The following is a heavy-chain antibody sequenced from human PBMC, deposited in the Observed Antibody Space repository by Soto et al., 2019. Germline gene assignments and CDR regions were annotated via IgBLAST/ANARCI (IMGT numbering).Heavy chain of an antibody. CDR3: VRDGGDCGYRLTYYYYMRLDV. D-gene: IGHD2-21*02. V-gene: IGHV1-3*04. J-gene: IGHJ6*02. Sequence: ASVKVSCKTSGYDFSSYAMHWVRQAPGQRLEWMGWVNIGSGRTEYSQNLQDRITITRDTSASTVYMDLSRLKSEDTSVYFCVRDGGDCGYRLTYYYYMRLDVXG. CDR1: GYDFSSYA. CDR2: VNIGSGRT.